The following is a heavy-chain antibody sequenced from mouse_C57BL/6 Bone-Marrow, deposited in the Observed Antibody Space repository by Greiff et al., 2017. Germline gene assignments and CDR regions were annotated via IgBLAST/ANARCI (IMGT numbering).Heavy chain of an antibody. Sequence: QVQLLQPGAELVKPGASVKLSCKASGYTFTSYWMHWVKQRPGQGLEWIGMIHPNSGSTNYNEKFKSKATLTVDKSSSTAYMQLSSLTSEDSAVYYCARARTRGWFAYWGQGTLVTVSA. J-gene: IGHJ3*01. CDR3: ARARTRGWFAY. CDR2: IHPNSGST. CDR1: GYTFTSYW. V-gene: IGHV1-64*01.